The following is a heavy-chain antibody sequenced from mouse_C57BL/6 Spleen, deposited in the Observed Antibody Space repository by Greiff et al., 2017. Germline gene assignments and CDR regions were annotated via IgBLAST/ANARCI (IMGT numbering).Heavy chain of an antibody. Sequence: QVHVKQPGAELVKPGASVKLSCKASGYTFTSYWMHWVKQRPGQGLEWIGMIHPNSGSTNYNEKFKSKATLTVDKSSSTAYMQLSSLTSEDSAVYYCARPDYYGSRPLAYWGQGTLVTVSA. CDR2: IHPNSGST. CDR3: ARPDYYGSRPLAY. J-gene: IGHJ3*01. V-gene: IGHV1-64*01. CDR1: GYTFTSYW. D-gene: IGHD1-1*01.